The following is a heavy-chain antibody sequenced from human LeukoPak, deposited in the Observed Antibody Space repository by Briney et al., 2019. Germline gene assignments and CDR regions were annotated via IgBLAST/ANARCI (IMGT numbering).Heavy chain of an antibody. CDR3: ASTSSWYSELVDY. V-gene: IGHV3-48*03. D-gene: IGHD6-13*01. Sequence: PGGSLRLSCAASGFTFSSYEMNWVRQAPGKGLEWVSYISSSGSTIYYADSVKGRFTISRDNAKNSLYLQMNSLRAEDTAVYYCASTSSWYSELVDYWGQGTLVTVSS. J-gene: IGHJ4*02. CDR1: GFTFSSYE. CDR2: ISSSGSTI.